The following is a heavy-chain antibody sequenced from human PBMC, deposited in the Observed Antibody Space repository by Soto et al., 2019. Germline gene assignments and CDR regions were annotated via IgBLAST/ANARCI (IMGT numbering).Heavy chain of an antibody. D-gene: IGHD6-6*01. V-gene: IGHV6-1*01. Sequence: SQTLSLTCAISGDSVSSNSAAWNWIRQSPSRGLEWLGRTYYRSKWYNDYAVSVKSRITINPDTSKNQFSLQLNSVTPEDTAVYYCARDWSFVKQLVRGVFYYWGQGTLVTVSS. CDR1: GDSVSSNSAA. J-gene: IGHJ4*02. CDR3: ARDWSFVKQLVRGVFYY. CDR2: TYYRSKWYN.